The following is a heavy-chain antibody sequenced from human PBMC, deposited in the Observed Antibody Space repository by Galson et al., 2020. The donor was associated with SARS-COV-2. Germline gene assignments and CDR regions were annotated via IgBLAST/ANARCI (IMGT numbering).Heavy chain of an antibody. Sequence: ASETLSLTCTVSGGSIFSDNYFWSWIRQPPGKGLEWIAYIHYSGSAHYNPSLKSRVTISVDTSKNQFSLKLSSLTAADTARYYCAREVIAATISEAFDIWGQGTVVTVSS. CDR3: AREVIAATISEAFDI. V-gene: IGHV4-30-4*01. CDR1: GGSIFSDNYF. D-gene: IGHD5-12*01. CDR2: IHYSGSA. J-gene: IGHJ3*02.